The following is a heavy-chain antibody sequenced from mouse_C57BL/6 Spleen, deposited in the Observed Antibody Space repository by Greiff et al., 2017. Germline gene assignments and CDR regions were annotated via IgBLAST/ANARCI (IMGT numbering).Heavy chain of an antibody. D-gene: IGHD1-1*01. CDR2: INYDGSST. CDR1: GFTFSDYY. Sequence: VQLKESEGGLVQPGSSMKLSCTASGFTFSDYYMAWVRQVPEKGLEWVANINYDGSSTYYLDSLKSRFIISRDNAKNILYLQMSSLKSEDTATYYCAREGYGSGYAMDYWGQGTSVTVSS. J-gene: IGHJ4*01. CDR3: AREGYGSGYAMDY. V-gene: IGHV5-16*01.